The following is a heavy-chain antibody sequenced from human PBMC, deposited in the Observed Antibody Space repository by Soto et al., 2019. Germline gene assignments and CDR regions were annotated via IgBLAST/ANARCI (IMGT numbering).Heavy chain of an antibody. D-gene: IGHD2-2*01. V-gene: IGHV4-31*03. Sequence: SETLSLTCTVSGGSISSGGYYWSWIRQHPGKGLEWIGYIYYSGSTYYNPSLKSRVTISVDTSKNQFSLKLSSVTAADTAVYYCARAYGAYCSSTSCYLKQYNWFDPWGQGTLVTVSS. CDR3: ARAYGAYCSSTSCYLKQYNWFDP. CDR1: GGSISSGGYY. CDR2: IYYSGST. J-gene: IGHJ5*02.